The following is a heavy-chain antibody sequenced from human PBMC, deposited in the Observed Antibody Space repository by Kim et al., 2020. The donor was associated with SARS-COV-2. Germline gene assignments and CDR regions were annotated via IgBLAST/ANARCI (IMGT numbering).Heavy chain of an antibody. Sequence: ASVKVSCKASGYTFTSYGISWVRQAPGQGLEWMGWISAYNGNTNYAQKLQGRVTMTTDTSTSTAYMELRSLRSDDTAVYYCARVVSAVGATGDDAFDIWGQGTMVTVSS. J-gene: IGHJ3*02. CDR1: GYTFTSYG. CDR3: ARVVSAVGATGDDAFDI. CDR2: ISAYNGNT. V-gene: IGHV1-18*04. D-gene: IGHD1-26*01.